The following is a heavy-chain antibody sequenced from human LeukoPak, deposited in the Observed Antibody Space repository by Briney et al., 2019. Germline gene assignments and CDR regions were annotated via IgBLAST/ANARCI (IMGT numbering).Heavy chain of an antibody. CDR1: GFTFSSYA. J-gene: IGHJ3*02. V-gene: IGHV3-23*01. CDR3: AKDRDPRRLEMATPDAFDI. CDR2: ISGSGGST. Sequence: GGSLRLSCAASGFTFSSYAMSWVRQAPGKGLEWVSAISGSGGSTYYADSVKGRFTISRDNSKNTLYLQMNSLRAEDTAVYYCAKDRDPRRLEMATPDAFDIWGQGTMVTVSS. D-gene: IGHD5-24*01.